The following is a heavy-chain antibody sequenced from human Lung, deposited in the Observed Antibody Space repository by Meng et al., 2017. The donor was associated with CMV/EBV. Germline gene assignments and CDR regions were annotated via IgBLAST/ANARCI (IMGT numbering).Heavy chain of an antibody. V-gene: IGHV4-39*07. D-gene: IGHD6-13*01. CDR3: AIDAVGGSSWTKIDY. CDR2: IYYSGTT. CDR1: GGSISSVTYF. Sequence: SEPLSLXXPVPGGSISSVTYFWGWIRQTPGKGLEWIGSIYYSGTTYHNPSLKSRVSMSVDTSKNQFSLVLRSVTAADSAVYYCAIDAVGGSSWTKIDYWGRGXMVTVSS. J-gene: IGHJ4*02.